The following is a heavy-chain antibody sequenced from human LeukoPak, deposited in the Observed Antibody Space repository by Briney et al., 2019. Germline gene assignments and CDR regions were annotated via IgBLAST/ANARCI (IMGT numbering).Heavy chain of an antibody. D-gene: IGHD2/OR15-2a*01. J-gene: IGHJ4*02. CDR1: GYTFTGYY. Sequence: AASVKVSCNASGYTFTGYYMHWGRQAPGQGLEWMGWINPNSGGTNYAQKFQGWVTMTRDTSISTAYMELSRLRSDDTAVYYCAREGKVSLLYYFDYWGQGTLVTVSS. CDR3: AREGKVSLLYYFDY. V-gene: IGHV1-2*04. CDR2: INPNSGGT.